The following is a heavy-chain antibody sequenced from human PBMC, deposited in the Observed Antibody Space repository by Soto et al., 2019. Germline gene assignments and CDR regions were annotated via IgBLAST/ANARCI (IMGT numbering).Heavy chain of an antibody. V-gene: IGHV1-69*01. CDR1: GGTFSSYA. CDR3: AREEGAGGSYPPPFDY. J-gene: IGHJ4*02. Sequence: QVQLVQSGAEVKKPGSSVKVSCKASGGTFSSYAISWVRQAPGQGLEWMGGIIPIFGTANYAQKFQGRVTITADETTSKADMERSSLRSEDTALYYCAREEGAGGSYPPPFDYWGQGTLVTVSS. CDR2: IIPIFGTA. D-gene: IGHD1-26*01.